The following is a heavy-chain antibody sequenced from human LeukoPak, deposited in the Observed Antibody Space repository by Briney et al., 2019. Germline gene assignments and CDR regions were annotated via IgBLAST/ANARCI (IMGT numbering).Heavy chain of an antibody. D-gene: IGHD4-17*01. Sequence: GGSLRLSCAASGFTFSSYGMHWVRQAPGKGLEWVAVIWYDGSNKYYADSVKGRFTISRDNSKNTLYLQMNSLGAEDTAVYYCARGPTGYNWFDPWGQGTLVTVSS. CDR3: ARGPTGYNWFDP. J-gene: IGHJ5*02. V-gene: IGHV3-33*01. CDR2: IWYDGSNK. CDR1: GFTFSSYG.